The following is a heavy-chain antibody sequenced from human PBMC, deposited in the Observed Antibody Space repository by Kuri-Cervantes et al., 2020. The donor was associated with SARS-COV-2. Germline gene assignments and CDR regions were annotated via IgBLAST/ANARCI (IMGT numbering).Heavy chain of an antibody. CDR1: GGSISSSSYY. V-gene: IGHV4-39*01. CDR3: ARHLWSDGMDV. J-gene: IGHJ6*02. CDR2: IYYSGST. Sequence: SETLSLTCTVSGGSISSSSYYWGWSRQPPGKGLEWIGSIYYSGSTYYNPSLKSRVTISVDTSKNQFSLKLSSVTAADTALYYCARHLWSDGMDVWGQGTTVTVSS. D-gene: IGHD2-8*02.